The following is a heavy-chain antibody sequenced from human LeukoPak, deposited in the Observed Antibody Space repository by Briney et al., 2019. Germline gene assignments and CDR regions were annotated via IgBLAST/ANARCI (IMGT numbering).Heavy chain of an antibody. CDR2: ISGDGDST. CDR1: RFTFDDYA. Sequence: GGSLRLSCVTSRFTFDDYAMHWVRQAPGKGLEWVSLISGDGDSTYYADSVKGRFTISRDNSKNSLCLHMNSLRTEDTALYYCAKDNHPDAFDIWGQGTMVTVSS. V-gene: IGHV3-43*02. J-gene: IGHJ3*02. CDR3: AKDNHPDAFDI.